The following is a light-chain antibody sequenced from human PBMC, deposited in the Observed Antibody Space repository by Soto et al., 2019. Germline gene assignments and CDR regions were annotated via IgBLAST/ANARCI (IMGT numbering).Light chain of an antibody. J-gene: IGKJ4*01. CDR2: AAT. CDR3: QQGHHFPLT. Sequence: DIQMTQSPSSVSASVGDRVTITCRASQDISDWLAWHQQKPGKAPKLLIYAATTLHGGVPSRFSGSGSGTDFTLTISSLQPENCATYYCQQGHHFPLTFGGGTKVEIK. V-gene: IGKV1-12*01. CDR1: QDISDW.